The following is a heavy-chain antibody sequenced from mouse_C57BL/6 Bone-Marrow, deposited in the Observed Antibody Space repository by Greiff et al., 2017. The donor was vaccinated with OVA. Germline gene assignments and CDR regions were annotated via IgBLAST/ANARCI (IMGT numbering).Heavy chain of an antibody. CDR2: IDPANGNT. V-gene: IGHV14-3*01. Sequence: VQLQQSVAELVRPGASVKLSCTASGFNIKNTYMHWVKQRPEQGLEWIGRIDPANGNTKYAPKFQGKATITADTSSNTAYLQLSSLTSEDTAIYYGARRTDGSSPHWYFDVWGTGTTVTVSS. CDR3: ARRTDGSSPHWYFDV. CDR1: GFNIKNTY. D-gene: IGHD1-1*01. J-gene: IGHJ1*03.